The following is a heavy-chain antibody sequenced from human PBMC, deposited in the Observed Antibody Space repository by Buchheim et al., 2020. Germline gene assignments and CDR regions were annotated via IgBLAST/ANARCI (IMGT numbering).Heavy chain of an antibody. CDR2: IYYSGST. D-gene: IGHD1-26*01. CDR3: ARHVGGGSYFRGGLWYYGMDV. CDR1: GGSISSGFYY. Sequence: QVQLQESGPGLVKPSQTLSLTCTVSGGSISSGFYYWSWIRQHPEKGLEWIGSIYYSGSTYYNPSLKSRVTISVDTSKNQFSLKLSSVTAADTAVYYCARHVGGGSYFRGGLWYYGMDVWGQGTT. J-gene: IGHJ6*02. V-gene: IGHV4-39*01.